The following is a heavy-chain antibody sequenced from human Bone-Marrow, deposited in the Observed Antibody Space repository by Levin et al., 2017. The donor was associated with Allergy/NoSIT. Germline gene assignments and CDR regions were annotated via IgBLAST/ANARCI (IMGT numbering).Heavy chain of an antibody. V-gene: IGHV3-21*01. CDR1: GFTFSSHN. J-gene: IGHJ6*02. CDR2: ISGGSAFI. D-gene: IGHD5/OR15-5a*01. CDR3: TRDRGYSVYDLDYYYYGMDV. Sequence: TGGSLRLSCAASGFTFSSHNMNWVRQAPGKGLEWVSSISGGSAFIYYSDSVKGRFTISRDNARNSLFLQMNYLRADDTAVYYCTRDRGYSVYDLDYYYYGMDVWGQGTAVTVS.